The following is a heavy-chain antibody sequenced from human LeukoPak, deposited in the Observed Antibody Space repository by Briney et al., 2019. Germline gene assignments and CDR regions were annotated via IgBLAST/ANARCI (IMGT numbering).Heavy chain of an antibody. Sequence: PGKSLQISCAASGFTFSSYGMHWVRQAQGKGLEWVAVIWFDGSNKYYSDSVKARFTISRDNSKNTLYLQMNSLRAEDTAVYYCARVLVSAATSRYYYYGMDVWGQGTTVTVSS. CDR2: IWFDGSNK. V-gene: IGHV3-33*01. J-gene: IGHJ6*02. D-gene: IGHD2-2*01. CDR1: GFTFSSYG. CDR3: ARVLVSAATSRYYYYGMDV.